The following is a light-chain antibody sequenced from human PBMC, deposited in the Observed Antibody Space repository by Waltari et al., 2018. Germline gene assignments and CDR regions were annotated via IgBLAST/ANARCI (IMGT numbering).Light chain of an antibody. CDR3: QQRSNWPS. CDR1: QGVSSY. Sequence: EIVLTQSPATLSLSPGERATLSCRASQGVSSYLAWYQQKPGQAPRPPIYEASNRATGIPARFSGSGSGTDFTLTISSLEPEDFAVYYCQQRSNWPSFGQGTKLEIK. V-gene: IGKV3-11*01. J-gene: IGKJ2*01. CDR2: EAS.